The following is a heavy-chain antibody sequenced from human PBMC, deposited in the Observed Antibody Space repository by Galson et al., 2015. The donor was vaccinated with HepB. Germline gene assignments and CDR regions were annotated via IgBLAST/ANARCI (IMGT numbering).Heavy chain of an antibody. J-gene: IGHJ3*02. CDR1: GGTFSSYA. CDR2: IIPIFGTA. Sequence: SVTVSCKASGGTFSSYAISWVRQAPGQGLEWMGGIIPIFGTANYAQKFQGRVTITADESTSTAYMELSSLRSEDTAVYYCARGGLVVPAADAFDIWGQGTVVTVSS. CDR3: ARGGLVVPAADAFDI. V-gene: IGHV1-69*13. D-gene: IGHD2-2*01.